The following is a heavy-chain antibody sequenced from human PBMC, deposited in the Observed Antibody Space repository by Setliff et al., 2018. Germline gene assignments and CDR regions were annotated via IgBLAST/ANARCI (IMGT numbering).Heavy chain of an antibody. D-gene: IGHD1-26*01. J-gene: IGHJ3*01. V-gene: IGHV4-30-4*08. CDR3: AREVGTSTSSDAFDV. Sequence: SETLSLTCTVSGDSISSGDYFWSWIRQPPGKGLEWIAYIYHGGSAYYNPSLKSRVTMSVDTSKNQFSLHLTSVTAADTAVYYCAREVGTSTSSDAFDVWGQGMMVTV. CDR1: GDSISSGDYF. CDR2: IYHGGSA.